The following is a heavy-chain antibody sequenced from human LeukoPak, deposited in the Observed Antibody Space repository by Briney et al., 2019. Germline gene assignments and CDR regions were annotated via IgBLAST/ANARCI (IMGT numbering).Heavy chain of an antibody. V-gene: IGHV1-69*04. J-gene: IGHJ4*02. D-gene: IGHD2-15*01. Sequence: ASVKVSCKASGGTFSSYAISWVRQAPGQGLEWMGRIIPIFGIASYAQKFQGRVTITADKSTSTAYMELSSLRSEDTAVYYCARGGYCSGGSCPRAYWGQGTLVTVSS. CDR1: GGTFSSYA. CDR2: IIPIFGIA. CDR3: ARGGYCSGGSCPRAY.